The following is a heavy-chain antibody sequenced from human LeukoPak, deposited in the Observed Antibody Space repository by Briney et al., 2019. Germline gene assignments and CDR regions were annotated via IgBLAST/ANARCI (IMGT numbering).Heavy chain of an antibody. J-gene: IGHJ4*02. CDR2: ISSNGGST. V-gene: IGHV3-64*01. D-gene: IGHD5-18*01. CDR3: ARDRWGYSYGGD. Sequence: GGSLRLSCAASGFTFSSYAMHWVRQAPGKGLEYVSAISSNGGSTYYANSVKGRFTISRDNSKNTLYLQMGSLRAEDMAVYYCARDRWGYSYGGDWGQGTLITVSS. CDR1: GFTFSSYA.